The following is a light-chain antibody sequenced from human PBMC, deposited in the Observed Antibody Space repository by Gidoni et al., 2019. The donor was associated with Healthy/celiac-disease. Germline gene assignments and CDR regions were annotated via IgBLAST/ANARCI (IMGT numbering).Light chain of an antibody. Sequence: AIRMTQSPSSFSASTGDRVTITCRASQGISSYLAWYQQKPGKAPKPLIYAASTLQSGVPSRFSGSGSGTDFTLTISCLQSEDFATYYCQQYYSYGTFXQXTKVEIK. V-gene: IGKV1-8*01. CDR3: QQYYSYGT. CDR2: AAS. CDR1: QGISSY. J-gene: IGKJ1*01.